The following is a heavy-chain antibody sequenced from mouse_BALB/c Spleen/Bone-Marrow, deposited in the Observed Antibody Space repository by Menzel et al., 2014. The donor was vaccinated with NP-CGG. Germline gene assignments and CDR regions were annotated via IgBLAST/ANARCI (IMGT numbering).Heavy chain of an antibody. CDR2: IDPANGYT. CDR3: ARKGSYGMVH. J-gene: IGHJ4*01. CDR1: GFNIKDSY. Sequence: VQLVASGAELVKPGASVKLSCTASGFNIKDSYMHWVKQRPEQGLEWIGRIDPANGYTKYDPKFQGKATITADTSSNTAYLQLSSLTSEDTAVYYCARKGSYGMVHWVQGPPVSVSS. V-gene: IGHV14-3*02.